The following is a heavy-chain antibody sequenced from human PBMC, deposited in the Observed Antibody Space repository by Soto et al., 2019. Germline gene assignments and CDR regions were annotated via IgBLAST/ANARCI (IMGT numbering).Heavy chain of an antibody. CDR1: GGSINTRGYY. J-gene: IGHJ4*02. Sequence: SETLSLTCTVSGGSINTRGYYWSWIRQHPGKGLEWIGHIYDSGNAYYNPSLKTRPNISLDTSKNQVSLRLSSVTAADTAVYYCARLFDFWSGYYVDFWGPGTLVTVSS. CDR2: IYDSGNA. V-gene: IGHV4-31*03. CDR3: ARLFDFWSGYYVDF. D-gene: IGHD3-3*01.